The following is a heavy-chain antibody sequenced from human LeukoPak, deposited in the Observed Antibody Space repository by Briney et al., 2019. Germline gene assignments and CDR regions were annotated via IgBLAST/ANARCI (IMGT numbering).Heavy chain of an antibody. V-gene: IGHV3-33*06. Sequence: GRSLRLSCAASGFTFSSYGMHWVRQAPGKGLEWVAVIWYDGSNKYYADSVKGRFTISRDNSKNTLYLRMNSLRAEDTAVYYCAKAFQWFGELGGFDYWGQGTLVTVSS. D-gene: IGHD3-10*01. CDR1: GFTFSSYG. CDR2: IWYDGSNK. J-gene: IGHJ4*02. CDR3: AKAFQWFGELGGFDY.